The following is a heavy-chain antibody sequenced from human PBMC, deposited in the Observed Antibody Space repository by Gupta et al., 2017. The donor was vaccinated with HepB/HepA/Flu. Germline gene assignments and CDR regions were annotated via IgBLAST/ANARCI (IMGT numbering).Heavy chain of an antibody. V-gene: IGHV1-46*01. CDR3: ARESRYSSSSEHWFDP. CDR2: INPSGGST. J-gene: IGHJ5*02. D-gene: IGHD6-6*01. Sequence: GQGLEWMGIINPSGGSTSYAQKFQGRVTMTRDTSTSTVYMELSSLRSEDTAVYYCARESRYSSSSEHWFDPWGQGTLVTVSS.